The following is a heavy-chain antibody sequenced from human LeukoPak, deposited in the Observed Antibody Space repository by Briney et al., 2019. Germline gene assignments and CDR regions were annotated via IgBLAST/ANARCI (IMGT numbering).Heavy chain of an antibody. J-gene: IGHJ4*02. Sequence: GGSLRLSCAASGYTFSIYWMNWVRQAPAKGLEWVAHIQQDGGEKYYVDSVKGRFTISRDNAKNSLFLQMNSLIAEETAVYYCARVRGSYDYWGQGTLVTVSS. CDR2: IQQDGGEK. CDR1: GYTFSIYW. D-gene: IGHD1-26*01. CDR3: ARVRGSYDY. V-gene: IGHV3-7*01.